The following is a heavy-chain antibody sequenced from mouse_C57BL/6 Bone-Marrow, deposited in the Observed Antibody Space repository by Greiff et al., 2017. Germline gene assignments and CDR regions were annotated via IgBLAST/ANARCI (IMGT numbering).Heavy chain of an antibody. D-gene: IGHD2-2*01. CDR2: INPSSGYT. J-gene: IGHJ2*01. CDR3: ASRLWLRPLDD. Sequence: VKLVESGAELAKPGASVKLSCKASGYTFTSYWMHWVKQRPGQGLEWIGYINPSSGYTKYNQKFKDKATLTADKSSSTAYMQLSSLTYEDSAVXYCASRLWLRPLDDWGQGTTLTVSS. CDR1: GYTFTSYW. V-gene: IGHV1-7*01.